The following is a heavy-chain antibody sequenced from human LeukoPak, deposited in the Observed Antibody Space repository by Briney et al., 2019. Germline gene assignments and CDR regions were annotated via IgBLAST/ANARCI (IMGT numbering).Heavy chain of an antibody. D-gene: IGHD3-10*01. CDR3: AKDMSYGSGSRFDY. V-gene: IGHV3-9*01. CDR2: INWNSGSI. Sequence: GRPLRLSCAAAGFTFDDYAMHWVRQAPGKGLEWVSGINWNSGSIDYADSVKGRFTISRDNAKNSLYLQMNSLRAEDTALYYCAKDMSYGSGSRFDYWGQGTLVTVSS. CDR1: GFTFDDYA. J-gene: IGHJ4*02.